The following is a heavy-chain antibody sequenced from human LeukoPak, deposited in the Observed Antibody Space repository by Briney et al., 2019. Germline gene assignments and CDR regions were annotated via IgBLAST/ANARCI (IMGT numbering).Heavy chain of an antibody. CDR2: INPNSGGT. Sequence: GASVKVSCRASGYTFTGYYMHWVRQAPGQGLEWMGWINPNSGGTNYAQKFQGRATMTRDTSISTAYMELSRLRSDDTAVYYCARELSGYGLDYWGQGTLVTVSS. CDR3: ARELSGYGLDY. V-gene: IGHV1-2*02. J-gene: IGHJ4*02. D-gene: IGHD5-12*01. CDR1: GYTFTGYY.